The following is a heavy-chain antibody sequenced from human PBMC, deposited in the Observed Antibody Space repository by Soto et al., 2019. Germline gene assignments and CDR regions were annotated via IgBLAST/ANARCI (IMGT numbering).Heavy chain of an antibody. V-gene: IGHV5-51*01. Sequence: ESLKVSLKASGYICSIYWIGRLRQMPGKGLVWMGVIYPGDSDTRYNPSFQGQVTISVDKSTSTASLTWNSLESSDTAIYYCARPEIPTRSDDYDYPFDLWGQGTLVTVSS. CDR3: ARPEIPTRSDDYDYPFDL. D-gene: IGHD3-16*01. CDR1: GYICSIYW. CDR2: IYPGDSDT. J-gene: IGHJ5*02.